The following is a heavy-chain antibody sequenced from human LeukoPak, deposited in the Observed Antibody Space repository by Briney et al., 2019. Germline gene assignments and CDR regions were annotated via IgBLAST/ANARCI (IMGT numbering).Heavy chain of an antibody. V-gene: IGHV1-46*01. CDR1: GYFFPSYF. CDR2: INPTGGST. D-gene: IGHD6-6*01. Sequence: ASVKVSCKASGYFFPSYFMHWVRQAPGQGLEWMGIINPTGGSTTYAQKFQGRVTMTRDTSTSTVYMELSSLRSDDTAVYYCARTAARRFDYWGQGTLVTVSS. CDR3: ARTAARRFDY. J-gene: IGHJ4*02.